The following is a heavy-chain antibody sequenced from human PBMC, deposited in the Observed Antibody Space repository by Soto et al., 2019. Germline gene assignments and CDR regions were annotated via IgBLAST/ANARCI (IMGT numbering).Heavy chain of an antibody. Sequence: ASVKVSCKASGYTFTSYGISWVRQAPGQGLEWMGWINAGNGNTKYSQKFQGRVTITRDTSASTAYMELSSLRSEDTAVYYCARGRVPAAIGAEYFQHWGQGTLVTVSS. CDR3: ARGRVPAAIGAEYFQH. D-gene: IGHD2-2*01. J-gene: IGHJ1*01. V-gene: IGHV1-3*01. CDR1: GYTFTSYG. CDR2: INAGNGNT.